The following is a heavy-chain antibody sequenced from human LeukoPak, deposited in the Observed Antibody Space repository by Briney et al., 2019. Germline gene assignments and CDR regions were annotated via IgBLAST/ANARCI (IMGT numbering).Heavy chain of an antibody. J-gene: IGHJ6*02. CDR3: AIPHSMKIPYGMDV. CDR1: GFTFSTYA. V-gene: IGHV3-23*01. CDR2: ISGSGGST. D-gene: IGHD2-2*02. Sequence: GGSLRLSCAASGFTFSTYAMSWVRQAPGKGLEWVSAISGSGGSTYYADSVKGRFTISRDNSKNTLYLQMNSLRAEDTAVYYCAIPHSMKIPYGMDVWGQGTTVTISS.